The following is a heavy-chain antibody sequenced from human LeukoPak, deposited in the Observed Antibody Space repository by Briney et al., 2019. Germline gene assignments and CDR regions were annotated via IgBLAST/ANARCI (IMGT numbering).Heavy chain of an antibody. Sequence: KSGGSLRLSCAASGFTFSSYAMSWVRQAPGKGLEWVSAISGSGGSTYYADSVKGRFTISRDNSKNTLYLQMNSLRAEDTAVYYCAREVASTYNWFDPWGQGTLVTVSS. D-gene: IGHD5/OR15-5a*01. CDR1: GFTFSSYA. V-gene: IGHV3-23*01. J-gene: IGHJ5*02. CDR3: AREVASTYNWFDP. CDR2: ISGSGGST.